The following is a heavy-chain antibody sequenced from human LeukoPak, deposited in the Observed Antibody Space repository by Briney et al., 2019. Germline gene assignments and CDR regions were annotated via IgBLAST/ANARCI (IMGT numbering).Heavy chain of an antibody. V-gene: IGHV3-48*03. CDR2: SSSSGSTI. Sequence: GGSLRLSCAASGSTFSSYEMNWVRQAPGKGLEWVSYSSSSGSTIYYADSVKGRFTISRDNAKNSLYLQMNSLRAEDTAVYYCAREHCSSTSCSYFGYWGQGTLVTVSS. CDR3: AREHCSSTSCSYFGY. D-gene: IGHD2-2*01. J-gene: IGHJ4*02. CDR1: GSTFSSYE.